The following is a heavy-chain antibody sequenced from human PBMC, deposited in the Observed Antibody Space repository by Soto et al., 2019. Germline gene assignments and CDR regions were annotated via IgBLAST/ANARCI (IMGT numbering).Heavy chain of an antibody. J-gene: IGHJ4*03. CDR1: GGSISSGGYY. V-gene: IGHV4-31*03. Sequence: SETLSLTCTVSGGSISSGGYYWSWIRQHPGKGLEWIGYIYYSRSTYYNPSLKSRVTISVDTSKNQFSLKLSSVTAADTAVYYCARGGGNSRFSIGYFDYWGQGTLVTVSS. CDR2: IYYSRST. CDR3: ARGGGNSRFSIGYFDY. D-gene: IGHD2-21*02.